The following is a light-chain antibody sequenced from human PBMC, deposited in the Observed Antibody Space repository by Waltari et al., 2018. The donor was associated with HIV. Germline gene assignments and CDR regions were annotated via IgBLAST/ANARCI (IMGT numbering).Light chain of an antibody. V-gene: IGKV1-NL1*01. J-gene: IGKJ4*01. CDR1: QDIGNS. Sequence: DIQMTQSPSSLSASVGDRVTITCRASQDIGNSLSWYQQKPGRAPKLLVYGAFLNHRDTPSRFVGSGSGTEYSLTINSLQPEDFATYYCHQYFSDPLSFGGGTRV. CDR3: HQYFSDPLS. CDR2: GAF.